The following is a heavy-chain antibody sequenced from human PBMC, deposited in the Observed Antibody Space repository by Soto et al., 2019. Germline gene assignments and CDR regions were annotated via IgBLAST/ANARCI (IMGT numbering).Heavy chain of an antibody. D-gene: IGHD6-25*01. CDR3: ARGLSIAAAVPPIAYYYYGMDV. CDR1: GFTFSNYA. V-gene: IGHV3-30-3*01. Sequence: QGQLVESGGGVVQPGRSLRLSCAASGFTFSNYAMHWVRQAPGKGLAWVAVTSHDGTNKYYADSVKGRFTISRDNSKNTLYLEMSSVRAEDTAVYYCARGLSIAAAVPPIAYYYYGMDVWGQGTTVTVSS. J-gene: IGHJ6*02. CDR2: TSHDGTNK.